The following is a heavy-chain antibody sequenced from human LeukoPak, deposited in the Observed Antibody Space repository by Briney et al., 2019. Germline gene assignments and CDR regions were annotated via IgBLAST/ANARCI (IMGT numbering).Heavy chain of an antibody. D-gene: IGHD3-22*01. Sequence: PGGSLRLSCAASGFTFSSYEMNWVRQAPGKGLEWVSYISSSGSTIYYADSVKGRFTISRDNAKNSLYLQMNSLRAEDMALYYCAKGGSGYYYNAFDIWGQGTMVTVSS. J-gene: IGHJ3*02. CDR3: AKGGSGYYYNAFDI. CDR1: GFTFSSYE. CDR2: ISSSGSTI. V-gene: IGHV3-48*03.